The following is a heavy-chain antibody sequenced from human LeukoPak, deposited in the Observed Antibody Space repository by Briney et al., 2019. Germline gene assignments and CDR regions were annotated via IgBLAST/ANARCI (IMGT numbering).Heavy chain of an antibody. CDR2: IKQDGSDK. D-gene: IGHD3-10*02. Sequence: GGSLRLSCAASGFTFSDYYMSWIRQAPGKGLEWVANIKQDGSDKYYVDSVKGRFTISRDNAKNSLYLQMNSLRAEDTAVYYCAELGITMIGGVWGKGTTVTISS. CDR3: AELGITMIGGV. J-gene: IGHJ6*04. V-gene: IGHV3-7*01. CDR1: GFTFSDYY.